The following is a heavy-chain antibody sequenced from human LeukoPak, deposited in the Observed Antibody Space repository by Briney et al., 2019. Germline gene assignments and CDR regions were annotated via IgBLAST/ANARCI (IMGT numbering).Heavy chain of an antibody. D-gene: IGHD6-19*01. CDR2: INTNTGNP. CDR3: ARGSSGWYGPFGY. CDR1: GYTFSTYP. V-gene: IGHV7-4-1*02. Sequence: ASVKVSCKASGYTFSTYPMNWVRQAPGQGLEWMGWINTNTGNPTYAQGFTGRFVFSLDTSVSTAYLQISTLKAEDTAVYYCARGSSGWYGPFGYWGQGTLVTVSS. J-gene: IGHJ4*02.